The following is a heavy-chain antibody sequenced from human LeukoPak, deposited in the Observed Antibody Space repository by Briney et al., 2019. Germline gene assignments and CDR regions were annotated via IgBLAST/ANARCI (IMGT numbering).Heavy chain of an antibody. CDR2: VSRFGGTT. CDR3: VKQVGSRWSNNRFDP. CDR1: GFTFDSYA. V-gene: IGHV3-23*01. Sequence: GGSLRLSCAASGFTFDSYAMSWVRQAPGKGLEWVSAVSRFGGTTYYADYPKGRVTISRDTSNNTAYMQMKSLRVGDTAVYYCVKQVGSRWSNNRFDPWGQGTLVTVS. D-gene: IGHD6-13*01. J-gene: IGHJ5*02.